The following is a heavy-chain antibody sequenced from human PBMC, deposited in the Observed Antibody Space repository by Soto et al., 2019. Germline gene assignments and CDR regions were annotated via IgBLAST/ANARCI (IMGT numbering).Heavy chain of an antibody. CDR2: ISAYNGNT. Sequence: ASVKVSCKASGYTFTSYGISWVRQAPGQGLEWMGWISAYNGNTNYAQKLQGRVTMTTDTSTSTAYMELRSLRSDDTAVYYCARAAPPSGSYLWPVVRHPLDYWGQGTLVTVSS. J-gene: IGHJ4*02. CDR1: GYTFTSYG. V-gene: IGHV1-18*01. D-gene: IGHD1-26*01. CDR3: ARAAPPSGSYLWPVVRHPLDY.